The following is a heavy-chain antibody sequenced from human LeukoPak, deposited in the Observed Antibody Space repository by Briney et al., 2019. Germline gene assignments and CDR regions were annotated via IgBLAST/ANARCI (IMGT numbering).Heavy chain of an antibody. J-gene: IGHJ6*04. V-gene: IGHV3-30*04. Sequence: GRSLRLSCAGSGFTFSTYAMHWVRQAPDKGLEWVAVISYDGSNKYYADSVKGRFTISRDNSKNTLYLQMNSLRAEDTAEYYCARDIQSSSWFYYYYYGMDVWGKGTTVTVSS. CDR3: ARDIQSSSWFYYYYYGMDV. CDR1: GFTFSTYA. CDR2: ISYDGSNK. D-gene: IGHD6-13*01.